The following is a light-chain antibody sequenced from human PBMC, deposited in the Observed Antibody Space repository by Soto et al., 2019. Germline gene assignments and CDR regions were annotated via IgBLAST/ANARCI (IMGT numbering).Light chain of an antibody. Sequence: QSVLTHPPSASWSPGQSVTISCTGTSSDVGGYNYVSWYQQHPGKAPKLMIYEVSKRPSGVPDRFSGSKSGNTASLTVSGLQAEDEADYYCSSFAGNNNCVFGPGTKVTVL. CDR1: SSDVGGYNY. CDR3: SSFAGNNNCV. V-gene: IGLV2-8*01. CDR2: EVS. J-gene: IGLJ1*01.